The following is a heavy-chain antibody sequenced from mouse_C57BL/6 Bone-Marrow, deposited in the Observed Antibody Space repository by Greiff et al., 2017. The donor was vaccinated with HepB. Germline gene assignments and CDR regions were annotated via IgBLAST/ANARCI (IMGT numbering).Heavy chain of an antibody. V-gene: IGHV1-26*01. CDR2: INPNNGGT. CDR3: ARAVVATGGY. D-gene: IGHD1-1*01. Sequence: VQLQQSGPELVKPGASVKISCKASGYTFTDYYMNWVKQSHGKSLEWIGDINPNNGGTSYNQKFKGKATLTVDKSSSTAYMELRSLTSEDSAVYYCARAVVATGGYWGQGTTLTVSS. CDR1: GYTFTDYY. J-gene: IGHJ2*01.